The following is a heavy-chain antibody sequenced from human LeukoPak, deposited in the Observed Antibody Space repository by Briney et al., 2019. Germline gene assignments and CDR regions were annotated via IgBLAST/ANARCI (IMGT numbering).Heavy chain of an antibody. CDR3: ARGRVASDIVVVPAANQDDY. Sequence: PSETLSLTCAVYGGSFSGYYWSWIRQPPGKGLEWIGEINHSGSTNYNPSLKSRVTISVDTSKNQFSLKLSSVTAADTAVYYCARGRVASDIVVVPAANQDDYWGQGTLVTVSS. CDR2: INHSGST. D-gene: IGHD2-2*01. J-gene: IGHJ4*02. V-gene: IGHV4-34*01. CDR1: GGSFSGYY.